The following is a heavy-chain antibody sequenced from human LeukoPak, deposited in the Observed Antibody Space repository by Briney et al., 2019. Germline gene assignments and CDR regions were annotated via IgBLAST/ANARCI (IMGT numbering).Heavy chain of an antibody. CDR1: GFTVTVNY. CDR2: IYRSGGI. CDR3: AADFYTSYHLGY. Sequence: GGSLRLSCAVSGFTVTVNYMSWVRQAPGKGLEWASIIYRSGGISYADSVKGRFIISRDSSTNTLSLQMTSLRAEDTAVYYCAADFYTSYHLGYWGQGTLVTVSS. D-gene: IGHD3-16*01. V-gene: IGHV3-66*01. J-gene: IGHJ4*02.